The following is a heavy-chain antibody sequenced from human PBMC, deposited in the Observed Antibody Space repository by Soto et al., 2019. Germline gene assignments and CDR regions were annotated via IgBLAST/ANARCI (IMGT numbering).Heavy chain of an antibody. CDR3: AIDRGRGSPVRGGLDV. CDR2: VSSTSSYI. J-gene: IGHJ6*02. D-gene: IGHD3-10*01. V-gene: IGHV3-21*01. Sequence: PGGSLRLSCAASGFTFSHYSMNWVRQAPGKGLEWVAFVSSTSSYIYYAGSVKGRFTISRDNATNSLYLQMNTLRAEDTAVYYCAIDRGRGSPVRGGLDVWCQGTTVTVSS. CDR1: GFTFSHYS.